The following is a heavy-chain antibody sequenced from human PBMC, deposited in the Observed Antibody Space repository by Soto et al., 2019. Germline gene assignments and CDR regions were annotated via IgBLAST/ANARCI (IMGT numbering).Heavy chain of an antibody. V-gene: IGHV4-30-2*01. Sequence: SETLSLTCAVSGGSISSGGYSWSWIRQPPGKGLEWIGYIYHSGSTYYNPSLKSRVTISVDRSKNQFSLKLSSVTAADTAVYCCARGVDTAMVRGFFDYWGQGTLVTVST. J-gene: IGHJ4*02. CDR1: GGSISSGGYS. D-gene: IGHD5-18*01. CDR2: IYHSGST. CDR3: ARGVDTAMVRGFFDY.